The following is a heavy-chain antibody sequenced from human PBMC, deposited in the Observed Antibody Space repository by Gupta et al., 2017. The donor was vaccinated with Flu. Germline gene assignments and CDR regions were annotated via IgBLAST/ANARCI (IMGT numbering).Heavy chain of an antibody. CDR2: SRNKANRYTT. J-gene: IGHJ6*02. CDR3: IRPPYSNSGVDV. V-gene: IGHV3-72*01. Sequence: EVQLVESGGGLVQPGGSLRLSCAVSGFTLSDHYMDWVRQAPGKGLEWVGRSRNKANRYTTDYAASVKGRFTILRDDSKNSLSLQMNSLKPEDTAVYYCIRPPYSNSGVDVWGQGTTVTVSS. D-gene: IGHD4-4*01. CDR1: GFTLSDHY.